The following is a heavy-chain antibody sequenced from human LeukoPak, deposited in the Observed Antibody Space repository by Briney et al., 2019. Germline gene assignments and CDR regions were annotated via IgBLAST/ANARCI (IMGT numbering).Heavy chain of an antibody. J-gene: IGHJ4*02. D-gene: IGHD3-16*02. CDR3: ARWRLRLGELSPTLGY. Sequence: GGSLRLSCAASGFTFSDYYMSWIRQAPGKGLEWVSYISSSGSTIYYADSVKGRFTISRDNAKNSLYLQMNSLRAEDTAVYYCARWRLRLGELSPTLGYWGQGTLVTVSS. CDR1: GFTFSDYY. CDR2: ISSSGSTI. V-gene: IGHV3-11*04.